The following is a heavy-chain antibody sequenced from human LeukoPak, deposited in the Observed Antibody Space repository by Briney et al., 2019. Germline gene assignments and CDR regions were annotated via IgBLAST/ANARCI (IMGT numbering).Heavy chain of an antibody. D-gene: IGHD3-10*01. Sequence: GGSLRLSCAASGFAVTSNSMSWVRQAPGKGLEWVSVIHSGGKTYFADSVKGRFTISRDNVKNSLYLQMNSLRAEDTAVYYCAKKSRGSGSYYGDYWGQGILVTVSS. V-gene: IGHV3-53*01. CDR3: AKKSRGSGSYYGDY. CDR1: GFAVTSNS. CDR2: IHSGGKT. J-gene: IGHJ4*02.